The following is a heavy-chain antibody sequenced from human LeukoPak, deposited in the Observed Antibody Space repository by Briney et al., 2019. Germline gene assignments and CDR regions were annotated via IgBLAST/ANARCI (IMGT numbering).Heavy chain of an antibody. J-gene: IGHJ4*02. Sequence: GGSLRLSCAASGFTVSSKYMSWVRQAPGKGLEWVSVIYSGGSTYYADSVKGRFTISRDNAKNTLFLQMDSLRAEDTALYYCVRSLRSADFWGQGTLVTVSS. CDR1: GFTVSSKY. CDR3: VRSLRSADF. V-gene: IGHV3-53*01. CDR2: IYSGGST.